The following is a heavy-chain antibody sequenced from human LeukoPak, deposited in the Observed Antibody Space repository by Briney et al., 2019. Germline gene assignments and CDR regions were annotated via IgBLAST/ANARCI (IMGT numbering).Heavy chain of an antibody. Sequence: TSETLSLTCTVSGGSISSSSYYWGWIRQPPGKGLERIGSIYYSGSTYYNPSLKSRVTISVDTSKNQFSLKLSSVTAADTAVYYCARQLYCSSTSCWGSAFDIWGQGTMVTVSS. D-gene: IGHD2-2*01. V-gene: IGHV4-39*01. CDR3: ARQLYCSSTSCWGSAFDI. CDR1: GGSISSSSYY. CDR2: IYYSGST. J-gene: IGHJ3*02.